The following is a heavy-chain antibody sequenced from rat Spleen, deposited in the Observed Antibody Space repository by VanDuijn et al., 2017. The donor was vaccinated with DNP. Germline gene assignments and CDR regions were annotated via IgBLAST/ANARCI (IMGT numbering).Heavy chain of an antibody. Sequence: EVQLVESGGGLVQPGRSTKLSCAASGFTFSNYYMAWVRQAPTKGLEWVAYIRYDGGTTKYGDSVKGRFTISRDNAKNTLYLQMNSLRSEDMATYYCVRWNSGHFDYWGQGVMVPVSS. CDR1: GFTFSNYY. V-gene: IGHV5-22*01. D-gene: IGHD4-3*01. CDR2: IRYDGGTT. CDR3: VRWNSGHFDY. J-gene: IGHJ2*01.